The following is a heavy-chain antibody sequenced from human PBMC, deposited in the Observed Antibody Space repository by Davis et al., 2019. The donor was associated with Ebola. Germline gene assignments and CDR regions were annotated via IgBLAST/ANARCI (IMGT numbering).Heavy chain of an antibody. D-gene: IGHD1-1*01. CDR3: VHRFLTTTVDYGMDV. Sequence: SGPTLAKPTPTFTLTCTFSGFSLSPTGLGVGWIRQPPGKALEWLALIYWDNDKRYSPSLKSRLTITKDTSKNQVVLTMTHMDPVDTATYYCVHRFLTTTVDYGMDVWGQGTTVTVSS. V-gene: IGHV2-5*02. J-gene: IGHJ6*02. CDR2: IYWDNDK. CDR1: GFSLSPTGLG.